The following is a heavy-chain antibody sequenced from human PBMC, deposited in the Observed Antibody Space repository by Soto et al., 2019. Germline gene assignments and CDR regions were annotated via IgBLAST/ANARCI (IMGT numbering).Heavy chain of an antibody. D-gene: IGHD3-22*01. CDR2: IGGSGGST. J-gene: IGHJ6*02. Sequence: PGGSLRLSCAASGVTFSSYAMSWVRQAPGKGLEWVSAIGGSGGSTYYADSVKGRFTISRDNSKNTLYLQMNSLRAEDTAVYYCAKSDYYDTSGYSPQGMDVWGQGTTVTVSS. V-gene: IGHV3-23*01. CDR3: AKSDYYDTSGYSPQGMDV. CDR1: GVTFSSYA.